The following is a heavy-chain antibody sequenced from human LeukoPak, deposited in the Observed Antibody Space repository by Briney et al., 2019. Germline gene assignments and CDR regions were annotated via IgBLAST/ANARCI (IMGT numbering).Heavy chain of an antibody. Sequence: GGSLRLSCAASGFTFSSYWMSWVRQAPGKGLEWVANIKQDGSEKYYVDSMKGRFTISRDNAKKSLYLQMNSLRAEDTAVYYCARGHGVVAASDDAFDIWGQGTMVTVSS. CDR1: GFTFSSYW. CDR2: IKQDGSEK. V-gene: IGHV3-7*01. CDR3: ARGHGVVAASDDAFDI. D-gene: IGHD2-2*01. J-gene: IGHJ3*02.